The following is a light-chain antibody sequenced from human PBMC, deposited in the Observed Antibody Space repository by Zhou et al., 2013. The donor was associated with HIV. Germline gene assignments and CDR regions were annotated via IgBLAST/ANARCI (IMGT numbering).Light chain of an antibody. V-gene: IGKV1-13*02. Sequence: AIQLTQSPTSLSASVGDRVIITCRASQGLNSALGWYQQKPGKPPKLLIFDASSLKSGVPSRFTGSGSGTTFTLTISSLQPEDLGTYYCQQFKTYAQRTFGQGTRVE. J-gene: IGKJ2*01. CDR2: DAS. CDR3: QQFKTYAQRT. CDR1: QGLNSA.